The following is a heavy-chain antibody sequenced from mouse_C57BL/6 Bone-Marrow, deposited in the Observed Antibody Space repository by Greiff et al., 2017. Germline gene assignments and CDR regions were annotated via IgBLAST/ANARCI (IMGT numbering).Heavy chain of an antibody. D-gene: IGHD1-1*01. Sequence: QVQLKQPGAELVKPGASVKMSCKASGYTFTSYWITWVKQRPGQGLEWIGDIYPGSGSTNYNEKFKSKATLTVDTSSSTAYMQLSSLTSEDSAVYYCARGGYYYGIGFAYWGQGTLVTVSA. CDR1: GYTFTSYW. CDR3: ARGGYYYGIGFAY. CDR2: IYPGSGST. J-gene: IGHJ3*01. V-gene: IGHV1-55*01.